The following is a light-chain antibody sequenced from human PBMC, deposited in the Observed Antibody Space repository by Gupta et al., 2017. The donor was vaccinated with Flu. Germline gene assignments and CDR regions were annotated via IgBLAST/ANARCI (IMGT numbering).Light chain of an antibody. V-gene: IGKV3-20*01. J-gene: IGKJ4*01. Sequence: EIVLTQSPGTLSLSPGERATLSCSASQSVSSSYVAWYQQKPGQDPRLLIYGASSRATGIPDRFSCSGSGTDFTLTISRLEPEDFAVYYCQQYGSSHTFGGGTKVEIK. CDR3: QQYGSSHT. CDR2: GAS. CDR1: QSVSSSY.